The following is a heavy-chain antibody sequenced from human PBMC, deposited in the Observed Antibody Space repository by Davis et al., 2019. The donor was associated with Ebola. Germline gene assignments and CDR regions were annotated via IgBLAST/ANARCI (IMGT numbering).Heavy chain of an antibody. CDR2: IHKSGST. J-gene: IGHJ5*02. Sequence: PSETLSLTCTVSGDSISSGSYYWTWIRQHPGKGLEWIGNIHKSGSTYQNPSLKSGVNISLDTSKNQFSLKLTSVTAADTAIYYCARGEGQQRVFNWFDPWGQGTLVTVSS. D-gene: IGHD6-13*01. CDR3: ARGEGQQRVFNWFDP. V-gene: IGHV4-31*03. CDR1: GDSISSGSYY.